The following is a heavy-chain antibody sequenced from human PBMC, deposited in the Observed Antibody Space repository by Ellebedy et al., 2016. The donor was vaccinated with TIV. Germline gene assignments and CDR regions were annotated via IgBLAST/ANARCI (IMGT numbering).Heavy chain of an antibody. CDR3: ARARSSGWLHTPDY. Sequence: AASVKVSCKASGYTFTGYYMHWVRQAPGQGLEWMGIINPSSGSTTYAQKLQGRLTMTRDTSTSTVYMELSSLRSEDTAVYYCARARSSGWLHTPDYWGQGTLVIVSS. D-gene: IGHD6-19*01. CDR2: INPSSGST. V-gene: IGHV1-46*04. J-gene: IGHJ4*02. CDR1: GYTFTGYY.